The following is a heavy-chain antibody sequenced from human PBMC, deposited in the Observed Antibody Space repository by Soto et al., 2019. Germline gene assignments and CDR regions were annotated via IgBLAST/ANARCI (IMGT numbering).Heavy chain of an antibody. CDR2: IWYDGSNK. J-gene: IGHJ6*02. Sequence: QVQLVESGGGVVQPGRSLRLSCAASGFTFSTYGMHWVRQAPDKGLEWVAVIWYDGSNKYYADSVKGRFTISRDNSNNTLYQKMNRLRAEDTAVYYCRSEYSSGGRCYYYGMDVWGQGTTVTVSS. CDR3: RSEYSSGGRCYYYGMDV. V-gene: IGHV3-33*01. CDR1: GFTFSTYG. D-gene: IGHD2-15*01.